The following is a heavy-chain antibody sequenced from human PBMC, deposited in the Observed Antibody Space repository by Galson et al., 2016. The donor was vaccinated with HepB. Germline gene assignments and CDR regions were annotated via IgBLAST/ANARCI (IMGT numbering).Heavy chain of an antibody. Sequence: SLRLSCAASGFSLSSYWMSWVRQAPGKGLEWVASIAHSERERDYVDSVKGRLTISRDNAKNALYLQMNSLRVEDTAVYHCVRKRYYYENKKGWFDLWGQGALVTVSS. CDR2: IAHSERER. CDR1: GFSLSSYW. D-gene: IGHD3-22*01. J-gene: IGHJ5*02. CDR3: VRKRYYYENKKGWFDL. V-gene: IGHV3-7*03.